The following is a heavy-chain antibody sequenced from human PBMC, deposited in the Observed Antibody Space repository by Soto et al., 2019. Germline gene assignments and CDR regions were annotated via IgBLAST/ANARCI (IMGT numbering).Heavy chain of an antibody. D-gene: IGHD3-22*01. Sequence: GGSLRLSCAASGFTFSSYGMHWVRQAPGKGLEWVAVISYDGSNKYYADSVKGRFTISRDNSKNTLYLQMNSLRAEDTAVYYCAKSSSGYYLFDYWGQGTLVTVSS. CDR2: ISYDGSNK. CDR1: GFTFSSYG. V-gene: IGHV3-30*18. CDR3: AKSSSGYYLFDY. J-gene: IGHJ4*02.